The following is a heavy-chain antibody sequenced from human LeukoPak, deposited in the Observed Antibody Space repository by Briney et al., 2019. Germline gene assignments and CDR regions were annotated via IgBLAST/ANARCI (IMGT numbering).Heavy chain of an antibody. V-gene: IGHV4-30-2*01. CDR3: ARQVVVTDPYYFDY. CDR1: GGSISSGGYS. CDR2: IYHSGST. J-gene: IGHJ4*02. Sequence: SQTLSLTCAVSGGSISSGGYSWSWIRQPPGKGLEWIGYIYHSGSTYYNPSLKSRVTISVDRSKNQFSLKLSSVTAADTAVYYCARQVVVTDPYYFDYWGQGTLVTASS. D-gene: IGHD2-21*02.